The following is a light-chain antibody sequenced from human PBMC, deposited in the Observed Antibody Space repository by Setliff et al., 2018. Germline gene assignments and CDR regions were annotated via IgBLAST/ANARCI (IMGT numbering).Light chain of an antibody. CDR1: GSDVGTSKY. Sequence: QSVLTQPASVSGSPEQSITISCTGTGSDVGTSKYVSWYQQHPGKAPKLIIYGVTTRPSGVSNRFSGSKSGNTASLTISGLQAEDEADYYCSIHRSRGYVFGTGTKVTVL. CDR3: SIHRSRGYV. CDR2: GVT. V-gene: IGLV2-14*03. J-gene: IGLJ1*01.